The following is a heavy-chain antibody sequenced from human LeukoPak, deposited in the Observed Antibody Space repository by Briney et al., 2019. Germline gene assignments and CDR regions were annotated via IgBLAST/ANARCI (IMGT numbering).Heavy chain of an antibody. CDR3: ARDEPPFYYYDSSGYYDY. CDR2: INPNSGGT. V-gene: IGHV1-18*01. D-gene: IGHD3-22*01. CDR1: GYTFTSYG. Sequence: ASVKVSCKASGYTFTSYGISWVRQAPGQGLEWMGWINPNSGGTNYAQKLQGRVTMTTDTSTSTAYMELRSLRSDDTAVYYCARDEPPFYYYDSSGYYDYWGQGTLVTVSS. J-gene: IGHJ4*02.